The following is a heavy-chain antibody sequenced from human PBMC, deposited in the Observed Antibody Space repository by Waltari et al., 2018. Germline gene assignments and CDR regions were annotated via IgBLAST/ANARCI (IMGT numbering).Heavy chain of an antibody. J-gene: IGHJ4*02. CDR3: ARDGTWFRELLGPLFDY. CDR1: GYTFTGYY. Sequence: QVQLVQSGAEVKKPGASVKVSCKASGYTFTGYYMHWVRQAPGQGLEWMGWINPNSGGTNYAQKFQGRVTMTRDTSISTAYMELSRLRSDDTAVYYCARDGTWFRELLGPLFDYWGQGTLVTVSS. V-gene: IGHV1-2*02. CDR2: INPNSGGT. D-gene: IGHD3-10*01.